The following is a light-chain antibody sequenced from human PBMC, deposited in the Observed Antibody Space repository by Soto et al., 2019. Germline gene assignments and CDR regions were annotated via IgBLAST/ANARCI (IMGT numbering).Light chain of an antibody. V-gene: IGKV3-11*01. CDR1: QSVSSY. CDR3: QQRSNWPPWT. CDR2: DAS. Sequence: EIVLTQSPATLSLSPGERATLSCRASQSVSSYLAWYQQKPGHAPRLLIYDASNRATGIPARFSGSGSGTDCTLTISSLEPEDFAFYYCQQRSNWPPWTFGQGTKVEIK. J-gene: IGKJ1*01.